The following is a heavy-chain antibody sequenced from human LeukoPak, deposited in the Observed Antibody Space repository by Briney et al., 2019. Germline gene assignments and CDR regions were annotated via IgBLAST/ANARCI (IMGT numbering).Heavy chain of an antibody. J-gene: IGHJ5*02. CDR2: ISSSSSYI. CDR3: ARVSNSGWGSRFDP. V-gene: IGHV3-21*01. CDR1: GFTFSSYW. Sequence: PGGSLRLSCAASGFTFSSYWMNWVRQAPGKGLEWVSSISSSSSYISYADSLKGRFTISRDNAKNSLYLQMNSLRAEDTAVYYCARVSNSGWGSRFDPWGQGTLVTVSS. D-gene: IGHD6-19*01.